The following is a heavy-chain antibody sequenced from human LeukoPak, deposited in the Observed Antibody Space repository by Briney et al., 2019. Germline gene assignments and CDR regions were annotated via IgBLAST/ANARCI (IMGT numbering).Heavy chain of an antibody. CDR1: GYTFTGYY. V-gene: IGHV1-2*04. Sequence: ASVKVSCKASGYTFTGYYMHWVRQAPGQGLEWMGWINPNSGGTNYAQEFQGWVTMTRDTSISTAYMELSRLRSDDTAVYYCARDLSSPLAGYYYGSGSTWFDPWGQGTLVTVSS. D-gene: IGHD3-10*01. CDR2: INPNSGGT. CDR3: ARDLSSPLAGYYYGSGSTWFDP. J-gene: IGHJ5*02.